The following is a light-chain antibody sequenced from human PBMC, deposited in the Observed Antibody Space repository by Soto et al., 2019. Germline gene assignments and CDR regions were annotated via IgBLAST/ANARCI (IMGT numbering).Light chain of an antibody. J-gene: IGKJ1*01. CDR3: QNFDSAPQT. CDR2: EAS. Sequence: IHMTQSPSSLSASVGDRVTLTCRASQGIRHYLAWYQQKPGKVPKLLIYEASNLQSGVPSRFRGGGSGTEFTLTISSLQPEDVATYYCQNFDSAPQTFCQGTKVDIK. CDR1: QGIRHY. V-gene: IGKV1-27*01.